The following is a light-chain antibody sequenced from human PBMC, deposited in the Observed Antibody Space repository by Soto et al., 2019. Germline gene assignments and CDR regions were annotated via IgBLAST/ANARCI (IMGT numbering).Light chain of an antibody. CDR3: GTFAGNNYV. CDR1: SSDVGGYNY. CDR2: EVN. J-gene: IGLJ1*01. Sequence: QSVLTQPPSASGSPGQSVTLSCAGTSSDVGGYNYVSWYQQHPGKAPKLMIYEVNKRPSGVPDRFSGSKSGNTASLTVSGLQAEDEADYYSGTFAGNNYVFGTGTKVTVL. V-gene: IGLV2-8*01.